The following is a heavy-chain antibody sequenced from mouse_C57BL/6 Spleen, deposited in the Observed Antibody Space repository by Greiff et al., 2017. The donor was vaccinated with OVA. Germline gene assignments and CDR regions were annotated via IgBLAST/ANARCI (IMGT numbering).Heavy chain of an antibody. CDR1: GYAFTNYL. V-gene: IGHV1-54*01. J-gene: IGHJ2*01. D-gene: IGHD2-3*01. Sequence: VKLMESGAELVRPGTSVKVSCKASGYAFTNYLIEWVKQRPGQGLEWIGVINPGSGGTNYNEKFKGKATLTADKSSSTAYMQLSSLTSEDSAVYFCARRNGYYVFDYWGQGTTLTVSS. CDR3: ARRNGYYVFDY. CDR2: INPGSGGT.